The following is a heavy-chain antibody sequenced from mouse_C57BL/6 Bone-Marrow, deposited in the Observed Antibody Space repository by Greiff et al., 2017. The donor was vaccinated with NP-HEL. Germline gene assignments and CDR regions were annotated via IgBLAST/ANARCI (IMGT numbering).Heavy chain of an antibody. CDR1: GFTFSDYG. V-gene: IGHV5-17*01. Sequence: EVKLMESGGGLVKPGGSLKLSCAASGFTFSDYGMHWVRQAPEKGLEWVAYISSGSSTIYYADTVKGRFTISRDNAKNTLFLQMTSLRSEDTAMYYCARGEIYAMDYGGQGTSVTVSS. J-gene: IGHJ4*01. CDR2: ISSGSSTI. CDR3: ARGEIYAMDY.